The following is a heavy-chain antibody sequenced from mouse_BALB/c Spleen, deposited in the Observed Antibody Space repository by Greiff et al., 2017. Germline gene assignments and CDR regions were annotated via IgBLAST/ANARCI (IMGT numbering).Heavy chain of an antibody. Sequence: VQLKESGPGLVKPSQSLSLTCSVTGYSITSGYYWNWIRQFPGNKLEWMGYISYDGSNNYNPSLKNRISITRDTSKNQFFLKLNSVTTEDTATYYCARVYSYWGQGTTLTVSS. CDR2: ISYDGSN. CDR1: GYSITSGYY. D-gene: IGHD1-1*01. V-gene: IGHV3-6*02. J-gene: IGHJ2*01. CDR3: ARVYSY.